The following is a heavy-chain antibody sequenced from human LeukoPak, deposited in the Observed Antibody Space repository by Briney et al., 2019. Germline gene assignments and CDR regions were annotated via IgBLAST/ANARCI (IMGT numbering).Heavy chain of an antibody. Sequence: KGLEWVSYISSSSSTIYYADSVKGRFTISRDNAKNSLYLQMNSLRAEDTAVYYCARFARDYWGQGTLVTVSS. J-gene: IGHJ4*02. CDR2: ISSSSSTI. D-gene: IGHD3-10*01. CDR3: ARFARDY. V-gene: IGHV3-48*04.